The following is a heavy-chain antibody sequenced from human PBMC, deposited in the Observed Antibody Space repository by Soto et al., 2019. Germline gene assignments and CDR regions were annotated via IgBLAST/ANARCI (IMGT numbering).Heavy chain of an antibody. D-gene: IGHD2-21*02. CDR3: AREESRVVVTAIPYYYYYGMDV. J-gene: IGHJ6*02. CDR1: GFTFGSYS. V-gene: IGHV3-48*02. CDR2: ISSSSSTI. Sequence: PGGSLRLSCAASGFTFGSYSMNWVRQAPGKGLEWVSYISSSSSTIYYADSVKGRFTISRDNAKNSLYLQMNSLRDEDTAVYYCAREESRVVVTAIPYYYYYGMDVWGQGTTVTVSS.